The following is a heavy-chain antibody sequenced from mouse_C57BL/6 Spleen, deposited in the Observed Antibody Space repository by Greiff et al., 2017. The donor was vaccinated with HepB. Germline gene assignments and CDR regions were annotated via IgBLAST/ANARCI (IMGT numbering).Heavy chain of an antibody. V-gene: IGHV5-4*01. Sequence: EVKPVESGGGLVKPGGSLKLSCAASGFTFSSYAMSWVRQTPEKRLEWVATISDGGSYTYYPDNVKGRFTISRDNAKNNLYLQMSHLKSEDTAMYYCAREPYYSNYEDYFDYWGQGTTLTVSS. J-gene: IGHJ2*01. CDR1: GFTFSSYA. CDR2: ISDGGSYT. CDR3: AREPYYSNYEDYFDY. D-gene: IGHD2-5*01.